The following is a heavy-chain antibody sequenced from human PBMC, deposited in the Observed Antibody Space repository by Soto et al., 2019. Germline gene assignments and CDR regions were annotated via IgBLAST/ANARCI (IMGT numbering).Heavy chain of an antibody. CDR3: ARATGNSVGYYYYGMDV. Sequence: ASVKVSCKASGYTFTSYYMHWVRQAPGQGLEWMGIINPSGGSTSYGQKFQGRVTMTRDTSTSTVYMELSSLRSEDTAVYYCARATGNSVGYYYYGMDVWGQGTTVTVSS. D-gene: IGHD4-4*01. J-gene: IGHJ6*02. CDR1: GYTFTSYY. V-gene: IGHV1-46*01. CDR2: INPSGGST.